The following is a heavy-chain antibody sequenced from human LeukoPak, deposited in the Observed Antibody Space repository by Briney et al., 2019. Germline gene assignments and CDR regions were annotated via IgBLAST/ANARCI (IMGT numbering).Heavy chain of an antibody. D-gene: IGHD3-22*01. J-gene: IGHJ3*02. CDR2: IYYSGST. CDR1: GGSISSYY. CDR3: ARDKDYFDSGGAFDI. V-gene: IGHV4-59*01. Sequence: SETLSLTCTVSGGSISSYYWSWIRQPPGKGLEWIGYIYYSGSTNYDPSLKSRVTMSVDTSKNQFSLKLSSVTAADTAVYYCARDKDYFDSGGAFDIWGQGTMVTVSS.